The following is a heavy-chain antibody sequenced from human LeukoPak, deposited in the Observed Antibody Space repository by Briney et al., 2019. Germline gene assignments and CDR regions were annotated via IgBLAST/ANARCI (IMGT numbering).Heavy chain of an antibody. V-gene: IGHV3-30*02. J-gene: IGHJ4*02. CDR3: ATFVGATTPPIDY. CDR1: GFTFSSYG. Sequence: GGSLRLSCAASGFTFSSYGMHWVRQAPGKGLEWVAFIRYDGSNKHYADSVKGRFTISRDNSKNTLHLQMNSLRGEDTAVYYCATFVGATTPPIDYWGQGTLVTVSS. D-gene: IGHD1-26*01. CDR2: IRYDGSNK.